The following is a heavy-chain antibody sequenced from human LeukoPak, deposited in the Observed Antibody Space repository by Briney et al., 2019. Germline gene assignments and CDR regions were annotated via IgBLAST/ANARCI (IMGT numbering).Heavy chain of an antibody. CDR2: TYYRSKWNN. V-gene: IGHV6-1*01. CDR3: AKVSSSAYYNGMDY. Sequence: SQTLSLTCAISGDSVSSNSAAWNWIRQSPSRGLEWLGRTYYRSKWNNDYAVSVRSRITMNVDTSKNQLSLQLNSVTHEDTAVYYCAKVSSSAYYNGMDYWGQGTLVTVSS. D-gene: IGHD3-22*01. CDR1: GDSVSSNSAA. J-gene: IGHJ4*02.